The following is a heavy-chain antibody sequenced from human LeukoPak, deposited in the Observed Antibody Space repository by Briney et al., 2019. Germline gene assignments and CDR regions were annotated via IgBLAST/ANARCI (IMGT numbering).Heavy chain of an antibody. J-gene: IGHJ4*02. D-gene: IGHD3-10*01. CDR1: SLTVGRYG. CDR3: AREDYFSGTPTIVT. CDR2: FRSSRNYM. V-gene: IGHV3-21*01. Sequence: GPCPTPAWSPASLTVGRYGMMSVRHPPRNGLGWVLCFRSSRNYMHYAHSVKGRFTISRDNADNSLYLQMNSLRAEDAAVYYCAREDYFSGTPTIVTGGRETRLSVSS.